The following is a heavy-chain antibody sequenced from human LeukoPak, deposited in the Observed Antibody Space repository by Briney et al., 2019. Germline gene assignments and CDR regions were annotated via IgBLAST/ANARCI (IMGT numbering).Heavy chain of an antibody. CDR1: GFTFSSYA. Sequence: GGSLRLSCAASGFTFSSYAMSWVRQAPGKGLEWVSAISGSGGSTYYADSVKGRFTISRDNSKNTLYLQMNSLRAEDTAVYYWAKGGSGYDLIRGLDYWGQGTLVTVSS. CDR3: AKGGSGYDLIRGLDY. D-gene: IGHD5-12*01. CDR2: ISGSGGST. V-gene: IGHV3-23*01. J-gene: IGHJ4*02.